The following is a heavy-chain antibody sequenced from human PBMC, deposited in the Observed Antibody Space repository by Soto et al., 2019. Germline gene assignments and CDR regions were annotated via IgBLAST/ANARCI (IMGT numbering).Heavy chain of an antibody. D-gene: IGHD3-3*02. CDR3: ARPSSKIYYHYGMDV. CDR1: GFTFSSYS. J-gene: IGHJ6*02. V-gene: IGHV3-48*02. Sequence: EVQLVESGGGLVQPGGSLRLSCAASGFTFSSYSMNWVRQAPGKGLEWVSYISSSSSTIDYADSVKGRFTFSRDNAKNSLYLQMNSLRDEDTAVYYCARPSSKIYYHYGMDVWGQGTTVTVFS. CDR2: ISSSSSTI.